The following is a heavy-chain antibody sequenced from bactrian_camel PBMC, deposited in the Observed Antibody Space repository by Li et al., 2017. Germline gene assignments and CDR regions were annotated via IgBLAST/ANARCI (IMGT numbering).Heavy chain of an antibody. Sequence: HVQLVESGGGPVQVRGSLRLSCAASGFTFSSYWMYWVRQDPGKGLEWVSTINAAGSSTYYADSVRGRFTISRDNAKNTVNLQMNSLKPEDTSVYYCVKGGGWWDFGYWGQGTQVTVS. CDR1: GFTFSSYW. J-gene: IGHJ6*01. V-gene: IGHV3S1*01. CDR2: INAAGSST. D-gene: IGHD6*01. CDR3: VKGGGWWDFGY.